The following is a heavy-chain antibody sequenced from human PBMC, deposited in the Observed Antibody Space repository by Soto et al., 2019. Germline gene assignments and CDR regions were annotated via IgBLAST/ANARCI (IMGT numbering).Heavy chain of an antibody. CDR2: IKQDGSEK. CDR3: ARERIAVAGESVTFDP. Sequence: GGSLRLSCAASGFTFSSYWMSWVRQAPGKGLEWVANIKQDGSEKYYVDSVKGRFTISRDNAKNSLYLQMNSLRAEDTVVYYCARERIAVAGESVTFDPWGQGTLVTVSS. CDR1: GFTFSSYW. V-gene: IGHV3-7*01. D-gene: IGHD6-19*01. J-gene: IGHJ5*02.